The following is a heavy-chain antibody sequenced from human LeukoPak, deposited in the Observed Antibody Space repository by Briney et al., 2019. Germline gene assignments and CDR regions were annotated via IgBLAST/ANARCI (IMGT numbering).Heavy chain of an antibody. Sequence: GGSLRLSCAASGFTFRNYVIHWVRQAPGKGLEWVAVTSSDLNVKLYADSVKGRFTISRDNSRGTLYLQMNSLRPEDTAIYYCAREGYYGSGSPPSLYFDYWGQGTLVTVSS. D-gene: IGHD3-10*01. J-gene: IGHJ4*02. CDR3: AREGYYGSGSPPSLYFDY. CDR2: TSSDLNVK. CDR1: GFTFRNYV. V-gene: IGHV3-30-3*01.